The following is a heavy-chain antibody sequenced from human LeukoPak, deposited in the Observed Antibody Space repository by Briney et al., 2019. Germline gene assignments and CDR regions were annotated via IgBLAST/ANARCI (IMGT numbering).Heavy chain of an antibody. D-gene: IGHD3-16*01. Sequence: SETLSLTCTVSGGSISSSGYYWGWIRQPPGKGLEWIGSIYYSGSTYYNPSLKSRVTISVDTSKNQFSLKLSSVTAADTAVYYCARHRGPRFWFDPWGQGTLVTVSS. J-gene: IGHJ5*02. CDR2: IYYSGST. CDR1: GGSISSSGYY. V-gene: IGHV4-39*01. CDR3: ARHRGPRFWFDP.